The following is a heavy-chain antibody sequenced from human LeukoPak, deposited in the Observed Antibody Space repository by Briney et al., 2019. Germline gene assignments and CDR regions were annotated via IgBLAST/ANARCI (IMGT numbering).Heavy chain of an antibody. CDR3: ARGGDYDFWSGYSNDAFDI. D-gene: IGHD3-3*01. J-gene: IGHJ3*02. CDR2: MNPNSGNT. Sequence: ASVKVSCKASGYTFTSYDINWVRQATGQGLEWMGWMNPNSGNTGYAQKFQGRVTMTRNTSISTAYMELSSLRSDDTAVYYCARGGDYDFWSGYSNDAFDIWGQGTMVTVSS. CDR1: GYTFTSYD. V-gene: IGHV1-8*01.